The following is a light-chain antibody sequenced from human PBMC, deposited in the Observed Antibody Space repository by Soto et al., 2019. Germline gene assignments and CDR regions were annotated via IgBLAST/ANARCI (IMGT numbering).Light chain of an antibody. CDR2: KAS. V-gene: IGKV1-5*03. Sequence: DIPMTQSPSTLSAPVGDRVTITCRASQSISSWLAWYQQKPGKAPKLLIYKASSLQSGVPSKFSGSGSGTEFTLTISSLQPDDFAVYYCQQYDSYPYTFGQGTKLEIK. CDR3: QQYDSYPYT. J-gene: IGKJ2*01. CDR1: QSISSW.